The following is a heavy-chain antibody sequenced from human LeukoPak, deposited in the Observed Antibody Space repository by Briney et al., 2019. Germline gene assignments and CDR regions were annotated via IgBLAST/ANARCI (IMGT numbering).Heavy chain of an antibody. CDR1: GGSFSGYY. CDR2: NNPSGST. CDR3: ARGYYDFWSGYSSYFGY. J-gene: IGHJ4*02. Sequence: SSETLSLPCAVYGGSFSGYYWSWIRQPPGKGLEWVGENNPSGSTNYNPSLKSRVTISVDTSKNQFSLKLSSVTAADTAVYYCARGYYDFWSGYSSYFGYWGQGTLVTVSS. D-gene: IGHD3-3*01. V-gene: IGHV4-34*01.